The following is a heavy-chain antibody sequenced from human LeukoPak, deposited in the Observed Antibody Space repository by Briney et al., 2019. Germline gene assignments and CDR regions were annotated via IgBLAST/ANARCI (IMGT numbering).Heavy chain of an antibody. CDR3: ARAVYDSSGYRFDY. CDR1: GGSFSGYY. V-gene: IGHV4-34*01. CDR2: INHSGST. J-gene: IGHJ4*02. Sequence: SETLSLTCAVYGGSFSGYYWSWIRQPPGKGLEWIGEINHSGSTNYNPSLKSRVTISVDTSKGQFSLKLSSVTAADTAVYYCARAVYDSSGYRFDYWGQGTLVTVSS. D-gene: IGHD3-22*01.